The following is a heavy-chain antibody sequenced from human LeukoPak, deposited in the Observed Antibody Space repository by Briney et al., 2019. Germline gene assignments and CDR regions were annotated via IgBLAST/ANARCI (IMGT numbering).Heavy chain of an antibody. V-gene: IGHV5-51*01. J-gene: IGHJ5*02. Sequence: GESLKISCQGSGYTFSNYWIGWVRQMPGKGLEWMGIIYPGDSDTRYSPSFQGQVTISADKSISTAYLQWSSLKASDTAIYYCARRADYGDYLVDPWGQGTLVTVSS. CDR2: IYPGDSDT. CDR3: ARRADYGDYLVDP. D-gene: IGHD4-17*01. CDR1: GYTFSNYW.